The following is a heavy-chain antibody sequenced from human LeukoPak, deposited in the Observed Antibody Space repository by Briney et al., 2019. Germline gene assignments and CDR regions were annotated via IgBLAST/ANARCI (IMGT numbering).Heavy chain of an antibody. Sequence: GGSLRLSCAASGFTFSSYSMNWVRQAPGKGLEWVSSISSSSNFIYYADSVKGRFNISRDNAKNPLFMQMTSLRAEDTAVYYCVYYLVGAKRSFDYWGQGTLVTVSS. J-gene: IGHJ4*02. D-gene: IGHD1-26*01. CDR2: ISSSSNFI. V-gene: IGHV3-21*01. CDR1: GFTFSSYS. CDR3: VYYLVGAKRSFDY.